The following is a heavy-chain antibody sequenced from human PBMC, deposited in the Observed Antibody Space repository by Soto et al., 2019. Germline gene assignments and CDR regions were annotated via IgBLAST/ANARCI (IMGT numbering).Heavy chain of an antibody. CDR1: GDSIRSYY. CDR2: IYDSGST. CDR3: AKVSPMGYFFDF. Sequence: SETLSLTCTVSGDSIRSYYWSWIRQPPGKGLEWIGYIYDSGSTNYNPSLKSRVTISVDTSKSQFSLKLSSVTAADTAVYYCAKVSPMGYFFDFWGQGTLVTVSS. V-gene: IGHV4-59*01. J-gene: IGHJ4*02.